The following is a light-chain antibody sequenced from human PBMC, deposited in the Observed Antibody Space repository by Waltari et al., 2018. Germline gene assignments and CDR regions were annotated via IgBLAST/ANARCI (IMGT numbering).Light chain of an antibody. CDR3: QQVQTHSALT. CDR2: AAS. V-gene: IGKV1-9*01. Sequence: DIQLTQSPSFLSASVGDRVSITCRASQDISNYLAWYQQKLGKVPKLLIFAASTLQNGVPPRFSGSGSGTEFTLTIASLQPEDFATYYCQQVQTHSALTFGGGTRVEIK. CDR1: QDISNY. J-gene: IGKJ4*01.